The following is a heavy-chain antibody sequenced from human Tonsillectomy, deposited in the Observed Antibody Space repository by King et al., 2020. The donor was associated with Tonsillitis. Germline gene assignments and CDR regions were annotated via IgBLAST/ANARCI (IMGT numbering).Heavy chain of an antibody. CDR2: LIPISGTA. Sequence: HVQLVQSGAEVKKPGSSAKVSCKASGGTFRSYVISWVRQAPGQGLEWMGGLIPISGTANYAPKFQGRVSITADESTSTAYMELSSLRSDDTAVYYCASRSPPIDGFHMWGQGTMVTVSS. CDR3: ASRSPPIDGFHM. CDR1: GGTFRSYV. J-gene: IGHJ3*02. V-gene: IGHV1-69*01.